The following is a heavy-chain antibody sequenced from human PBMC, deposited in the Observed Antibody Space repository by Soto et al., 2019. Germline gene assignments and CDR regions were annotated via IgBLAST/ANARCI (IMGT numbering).Heavy chain of an antibody. CDR3: AREVEYSSSSYYYGMDV. Sequence: GGSLRLSCAASGFTFSSYAMHWVRQAPGKGLEWVAVISYDGSNKYYADSVKGRFTISRDNSKNTLYLQMNSLRAEDTAVYYCAREVEYSSSSYYYGMDVWGQGTTVTVSS. J-gene: IGHJ6*02. CDR1: GFTFSSYA. D-gene: IGHD6-6*01. CDR2: ISYDGSNK. V-gene: IGHV3-30-3*01.